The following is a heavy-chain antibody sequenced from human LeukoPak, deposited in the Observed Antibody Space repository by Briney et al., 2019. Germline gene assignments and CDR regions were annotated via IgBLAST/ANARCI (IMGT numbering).Heavy chain of an antibody. J-gene: IGHJ4*02. V-gene: IGHV3-48*02. CDR3: ARDLRNIGYCTGGVCSGSFDY. CDR2: ISSSSSTI. CDR1: GFTFSIYS. Sequence: GGSLRLSCAASGFTFSIYSMNWVRQAPGKGLEWASYISSSSSTIYYADSVKGRFTISRDNAKNSLYLQMNSLRDEDTAVYYCARDLRNIGYCTGGVCSGSFDYWGQGTLVTVSS. D-gene: IGHD2-8*02.